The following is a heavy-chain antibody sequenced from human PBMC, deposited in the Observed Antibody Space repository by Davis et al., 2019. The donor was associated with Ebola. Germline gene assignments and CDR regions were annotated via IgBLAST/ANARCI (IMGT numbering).Heavy chain of an antibody. CDR3: ASEQPPYQFDY. D-gene: IGHD1/OR15-1a*01. J-gene: IGHJ4*02. CDR1: GLRFSNFA. CDR2: ISDAGDNT. Sequence: GESLKISCAASGLRFSNFAMSWIRQAPGKGLEWVSVISDAGDNTDYADSVKGRFTISRDNAKNTLYLQMSSLRAEDTAMYFCASEQPPYQFDYWGQGTLVTVS. V-gene: IGHV3-23*01.